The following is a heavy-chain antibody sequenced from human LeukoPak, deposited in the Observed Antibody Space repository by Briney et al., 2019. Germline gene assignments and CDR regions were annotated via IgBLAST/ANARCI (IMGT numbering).Heavy chain of an antibody. V-gene: IGHV4-34*01. CDR2: INHSGST. Sequence: PSETLSLTCAVYGGSFSGYYWSWIRQPPGKGLEWIGEINHSGSTNYNSSLKSRATISVDTSKNQFSLKLSSVTAADTAVYYCARRMGRRFGERYYYYHYMDVWGKGTTVTISS. J-gene: IGHJ6*03. D-gene: IGHD3-10*01. CDR3: ARRMGRRFGERYYYYHYMDV. CDR1: GGSFSGYY.